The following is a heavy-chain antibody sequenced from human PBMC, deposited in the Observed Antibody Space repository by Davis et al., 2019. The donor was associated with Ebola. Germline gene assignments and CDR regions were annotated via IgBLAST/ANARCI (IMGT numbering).Heavy chain of an antibody. CDR2: ISYDGSNK. CDR3: ARNFYYYDSSGPSDY. D-gene: IGHD3-22*01. J-gene: IGHJ4*02. V-gene: IGHV3-30-3*01. Sequence: PGGSLRLSCAASGFTFSSYAMHWVRQAPGKGLEWVAVISYDGSNKYYADSVKGRFTISRDNSKNTLYLQMNSLRAEDTAVYYCARNFYYYDSSGPSDYWGQGTLVTVSS. CDR1: GFTFSSYA.